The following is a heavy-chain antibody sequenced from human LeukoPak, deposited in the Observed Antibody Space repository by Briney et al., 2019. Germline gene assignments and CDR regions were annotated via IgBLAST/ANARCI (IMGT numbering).Heavy chain of an antibody. Sequence: GASVKVSCKASGYTFTDYHIHWVRQAPGQGLEWMGRINPYSGGTHYSQEFQGRVTMTRDTSISTAYTELSSLRSDDTALYYCANQQFASVRAFDYWGQGILVTVSS. D-gene: IGHD3-10*01. V-gene: IGHV1-2*06. CDR3: ANQQFASVRAFDY. CDR1: GYTFTDYH. CDR2: INPYSGGT. J-gene: IGHJ4*02.